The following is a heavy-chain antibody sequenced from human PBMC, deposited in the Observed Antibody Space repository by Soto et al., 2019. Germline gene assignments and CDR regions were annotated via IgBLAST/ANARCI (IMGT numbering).Heavy chain of an antibody. CDR3: ARDNCGGDCFCSYYGMDV. V-gene: IGHV3-11*05. J-gene: IGHJ6*02. CDR1: GFTFSDYY. D-gene: IGHD2-21*02. Sequence: QVQLVESGGGLVKPGGSLRLSCAASGFTFSDYYMSWIRQAPGKGLEWVSYISSSSSYTNYADSVKGRFTISRDNAKSSMYLQMNSRGAEDTSVYYCARDNCGGDCFCSYYGMDVWAQGTTVTVSS. CDR2: ISSSSSYT.